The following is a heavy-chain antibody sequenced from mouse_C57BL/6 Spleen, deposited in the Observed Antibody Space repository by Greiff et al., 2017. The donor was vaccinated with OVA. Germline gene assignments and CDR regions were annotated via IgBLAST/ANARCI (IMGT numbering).Heavy chain of an antibody. V-gene: IGHV1-54*01. CDR1: GYAFTNYL. D-gene: IGHD2-4*01. J-gene: IGHJ2*01. CDR2: INPGSGGT. Sequence: QVQLQQSGAELVRPGTSVQVSCKASGYAFTNYLIEWVKQRPGQGLEWIGVINPGSGGTNYNEKFKGKATLTADKSSSTAYMQLSSLTSEDSAVYFCAREAMDYGFDYWGQGTTLIVSS. CDR3: AREAMDYGFDY.